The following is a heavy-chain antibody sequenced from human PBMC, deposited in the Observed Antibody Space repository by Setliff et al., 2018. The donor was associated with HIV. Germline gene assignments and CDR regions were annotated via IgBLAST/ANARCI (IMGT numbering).Heavy chain of an antibody. CDR1: GFTFEDYG. V-gene: IGHV3-20*04. CDR3: VRDKWLVPDTFDI. CDR2: INWNGGST. Sequence: GGSLRLSCAVSGFTFEDYGMSWVRQAPGRGLEWVSGINWNGGSTGYVDSVKGRFTISRDNAKNSLYLQMNSLRAEDMALYYCVRDKWLVPDTFDIWGQGTMITVSS. J-gene: IGHJ3*02. D-gene: IGHD6-19*01.